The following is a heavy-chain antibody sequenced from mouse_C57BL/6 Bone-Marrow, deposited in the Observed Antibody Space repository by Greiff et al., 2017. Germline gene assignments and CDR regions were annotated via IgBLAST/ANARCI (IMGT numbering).Heavy chain of an antibody. V-gene: IGHV14-4*01. J-gene: IGHJ2*01. CDR3: TRGVLTDY. CDR2: IDPENGDT. D-gene: IGHD2-14*01. CDR1: GFNIKDDY. Sequence: DVQLVESGAELVRPGASVKLSCTASGFNIKDDYMHWVKQRPEQGLEWIGWIDPENGDTEYASKFQGKATITADTSSNTAYLQLSSLTSEDTAVYYCTRGVLTDYWGQGTTLTVSS.